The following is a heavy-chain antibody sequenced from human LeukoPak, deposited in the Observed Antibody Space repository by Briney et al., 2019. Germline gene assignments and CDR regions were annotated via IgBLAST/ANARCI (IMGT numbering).Heavy chain of an antibody. CDR3: TTGTEQQWLSLDY. V-gene: IGHV3-15*01. J-gene: IGHJ4*02. CDR1: GFTLKNAW. Sequence: NPGGSLRLSCVASGFTLKNAWMSWVRQAPGKGLEWVGRIRSETDGGTTDYAAPVKGRFTISRDDSKNTLYLQMNSLKTEDTAVYYCTTGTEQQWLSLDYWGQGALLTVSS. CDR2: IRSETDGGTT. D-gene: IGHD6-19*01.